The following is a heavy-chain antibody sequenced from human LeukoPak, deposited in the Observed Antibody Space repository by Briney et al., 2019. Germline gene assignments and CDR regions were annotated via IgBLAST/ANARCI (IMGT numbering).Heavy chain of an antibody. J-gene: IGHJ5*02. CDR3: AKDSETYYDFWSGSNWFDP. D-gene: IGHD3-3*01. CDR2: ISGSGGST. CDR1: GFTFSSYA. V-gene: IGHV3-23*01. Sequence: GGSLRLSCAASGFTFSSYAMSWVRQAPGKWLEWVSAISGSGGSTYYADSVKGRFTISRDNSKNTLYLQMNSLRAEDTAVYYCAKDSETYYDFWSGSNWFDPWGQGTLVTVSS.